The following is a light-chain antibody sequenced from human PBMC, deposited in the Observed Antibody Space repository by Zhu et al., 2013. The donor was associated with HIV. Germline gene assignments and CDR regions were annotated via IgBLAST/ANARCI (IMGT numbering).Light chain of an antibody. J-gene: IGKJ1*01. V-gene: IGKV3-20*01. CDR1: QSVRNNY. CDR3: QQYGSSFTWT. Sequence: EIVMTQSPATLSVSPGESATLSCRASQSVRNNYLAWYQQKAGRAPRLVIYGASSRVTGIPDRFSGSGSGTEFSLSISRLEPEDFGLYYCQQYGSSFTWTFGQGTKVEMK. CDR2: GAS.